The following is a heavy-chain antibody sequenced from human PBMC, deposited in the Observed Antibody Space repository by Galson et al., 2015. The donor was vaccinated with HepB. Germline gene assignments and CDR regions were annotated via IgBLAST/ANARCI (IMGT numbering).Heavy chain of an antibody. CDR3: AKEGGYYYDSSGYSKGGDY. V-gene: IGHV3-23*01. Sequence: SLRLSCAASGFTFSSYAMSWVRQAPGKGLEWVSAISGSGGSTYYADSVKGRFTISRDNSKNTLYLQMDSLRAEDTAVYYCAKEGGYYYDSSGYSKGGDYWGQGTLVTVSS. CDR1: GFTFSSYA. CDR2: ISGSGGST. D-gene: IGHD3-22*01. J-gene: IGHJ4*02.